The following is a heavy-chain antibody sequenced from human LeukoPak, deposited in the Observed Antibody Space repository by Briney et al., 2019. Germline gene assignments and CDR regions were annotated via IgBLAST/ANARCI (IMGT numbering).Heavy chain of an antibody. CDR1: GGSISSSSYY. Sequence: PSETLSLTCTVSGGSISSSSYYWGWIRQPPGKGVEWIGSIYYSGSTYYNPSLKSRVTISVDTSKNQFSLRLTSVTAADTAVYYCARSWFSTGPADYWGQGTLVTVSS. V-gene: IGHV4-39*01. CDR2: IYYSGST. D-gene: IGHD6-13*01. CDR3: ARSWFSTGPADY. J-gene: IGHJ4*02.